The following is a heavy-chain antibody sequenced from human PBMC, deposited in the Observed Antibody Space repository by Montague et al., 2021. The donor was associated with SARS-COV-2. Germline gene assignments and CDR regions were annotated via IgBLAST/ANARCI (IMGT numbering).Heavy chain of an antibody. CDR1: GCSITAYY. Sequence: SETLSLTCAVSGCSITAYYWSWIRQPPGKGLEWIGYMDRGTNLDYNPSLTSRVTISTDMSKNHFSPIVASVTAADTAGSYCARYTEYPRYFDYWGQGILVTVSS. J-gene: IGHJ4*02. D-gene: IGHD2-2*01. CDR2: MDRGTNL. CDR3: ARYTEYPRYFDY. V-gene: IGHV4-4*08.